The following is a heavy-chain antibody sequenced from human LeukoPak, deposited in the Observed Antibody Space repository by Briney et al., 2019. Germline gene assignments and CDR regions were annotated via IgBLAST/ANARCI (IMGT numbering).Heavy chain of an antibody. D-gene: IGHD1-14*01. CDR3: ARRTDY. Sequence: SETLSLTCTVSGGSMNNYYWNWIRQPAGKGLKWIGHIYSSGSTNYNPSLKSRVTISIDTSKNQFFLKLSSVTAADTAVYYCARRTDYWGQGTLVTVSS. J-gene: IGHJ4*02. V-gene: IGHV4-4*07. CDR2: IYSSGST. CDR1: GGSMNNYY.